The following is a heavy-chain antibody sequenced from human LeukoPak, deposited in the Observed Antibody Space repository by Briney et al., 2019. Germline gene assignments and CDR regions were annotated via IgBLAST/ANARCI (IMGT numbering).Heavy chain of an antibody. V-gene: IGHV4-61*09. CDR2: INHSGST. CDR1: GGSISSGSYY. CDR3: ARTPHYYGSGSPPRNWFDP. J-gene: IGHJ5*02. Sequence: SQTLSLTCTVSGGSISSGSYYWSWIRQPAGKGLEWIGEINHSGSTNYSPSLKSRVTISVDTSKNQFSLKLSSVTAADTAVYYCARTPHYYGSGSPPRNWFDPWGQGTLVTVSS. D-gene: IGHD3-10*01.